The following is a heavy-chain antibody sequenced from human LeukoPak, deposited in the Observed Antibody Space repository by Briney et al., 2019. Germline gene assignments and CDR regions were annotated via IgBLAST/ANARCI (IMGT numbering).Heavy chain of an antibody. CDR3: ARIRVQQLAWDYFDY. CDR2: IDWDDDK. CDR1: GFSLSTSGMC. Sequence: SGPTLVNPTQTPTLTCTFSGFSLSTSGMCVSWIRQPPGKALEWLARIDWDDDKYYSTSLKTRLTISKDTSKNQVVLTMTNMDPVDTATYYCARIRVQQLAWDYFDYWGQGTLVTVSS. D-gene: IGHD6-13*01. J-gene: IGHJ4*02. V-gene: IGHV2-70*11.